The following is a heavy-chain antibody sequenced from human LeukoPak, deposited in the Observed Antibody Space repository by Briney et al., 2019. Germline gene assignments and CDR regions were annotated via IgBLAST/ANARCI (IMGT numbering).Heavy chain of an antibody. CDR2: ISGSGGSS. J-gene: IGHJ4*02. D-gene: IGHD2-2*01. CDR3: AKRACSRTSCYDDY. Sequence: GGSLRLSCVVSGITLSNYGMSWVRQAPGKGLEWVSGISGSGGSSYYADSAKGRFTISRDNSKNTLSLQLNSLRAEDTAVYYCAKRACSRTSCYDDYWGQGTLVTVSS. CDR1: GITLSNYG. V-gene: IGHV3-23*01.